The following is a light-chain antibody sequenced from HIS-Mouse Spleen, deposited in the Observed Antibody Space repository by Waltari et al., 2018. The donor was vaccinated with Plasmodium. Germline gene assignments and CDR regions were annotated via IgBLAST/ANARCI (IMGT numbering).Light chain of an antibody. CDR1: QSISSW. CDR3: QQFNSYPQGT. V-gene: IGKV1-5*03. J-gene: IGKJ5*01. Sequence: DIQMTQSPSTLSASVGDRVTLPCRDSQSISSWLAWYQQKPGKAPKLLIYKASSLESGVPSRFSGSGSGTEFTLTISSLQPDDFATYYCQQFNSYPQGTFGQGTRLEIK. CDR2: KAS.